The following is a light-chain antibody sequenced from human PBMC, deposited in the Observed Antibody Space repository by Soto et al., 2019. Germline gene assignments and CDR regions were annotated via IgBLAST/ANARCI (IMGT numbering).Light chain of an antibody. CDR1: QSISSW. Sequence: DIQMTQSPSTLSASVGDRVTITCRASQSISSWLAWYQQKPGKAPKLLIYKASNLEIGVPSRSSGSRSGTEFTLTISSLQPDDFANYYCQQYSTYSWTSGQGTQVEIK. J-gene: IGKJ1*01. CDR3: QQYSTYSWT. V-gene: IGKV1-5*03. CDR2: KAS.